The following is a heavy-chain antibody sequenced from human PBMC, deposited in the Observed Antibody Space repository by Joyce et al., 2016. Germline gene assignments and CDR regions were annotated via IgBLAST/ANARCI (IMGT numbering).Heavy chain of an antibody. Sequence: QVQLQESGPGLVKPSQTLSLTCTASGGSISSGDYYWSWIRQPPGKGLEWIGYIYYSGSTYYNPSLQSRVNISVDTSKNQFSLELTSVSAADTAVYYCARDWILASAFDYWGPGTMVTVSS. D-gene: IGHD3-3*01. CDR1: GGSISSGDYY. CDR2: IYYSGST. V-gene: IGHV4-30-4*01. CDR3: ARDWILASAFDY. J-gene: IGHJ4*02.